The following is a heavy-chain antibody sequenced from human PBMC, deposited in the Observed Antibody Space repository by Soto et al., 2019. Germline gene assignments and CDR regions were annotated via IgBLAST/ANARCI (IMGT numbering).Heavy chain of an antibody. CDR3: AMRSMPTTPGISYFDY. Sequence: GGSLRLSCAASGFTFSSYGMHWVRQAPGKGLEWVAVIWYDGSNKYYADSVKGRFTISRDNSKNTLYLQMNSLRAEDTAVYYCAMRSMPTTPGISYFDYWGQGTLVTVSS. CDR2: IWYDGSNK. V-gene: IGHV3-33*01. D-gene: IGHD1-7*01. CDR1: GFTFSSYG. J-gene: IGHJ4*02.